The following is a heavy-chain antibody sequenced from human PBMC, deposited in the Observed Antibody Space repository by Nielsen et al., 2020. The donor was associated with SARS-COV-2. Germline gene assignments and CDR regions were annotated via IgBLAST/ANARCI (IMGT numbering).Heavy chain of an antibody. CDR2: INPSGGST. J-gene: IGHJ5*02. CDR3: ARGGTYYYDSSGLVAWFDP. V-gene: IGHV1-46*01. Sequence: WVRQAPRQGLEWMGIINPSGGSTSYAQKFQGRVTMTRDTSTSTVYMELSSLRSEDTAVYYCARGGTYYYDSSGLVAWFDPWGQGTLVTVSS. D-gene: IGHD3-22*01.